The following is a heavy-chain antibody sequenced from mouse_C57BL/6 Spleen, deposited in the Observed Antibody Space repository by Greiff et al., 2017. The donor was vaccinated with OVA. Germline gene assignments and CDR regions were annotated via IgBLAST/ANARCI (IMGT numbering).Heavy chain of an antibody. CDR1: GYTFTSYW. Sequence: QVQLQQPGAELVMPGASVKLSCKASGYTFTSYWMHWVKQRPGQGLEWIGEIDPSDSYTNYNQKFKGKSTLTVDKSSSTAYMQLSSLTSEDSAVYYCARRWGNFLFDYWGQGTTLTVSS. J-gene: IGHJ2*01. CDR3: ARRWGNFLFDY. D-gene: IGHD2-1*01. V-gene: IGHV1-69*01. CDR2: IDPSDSYT.